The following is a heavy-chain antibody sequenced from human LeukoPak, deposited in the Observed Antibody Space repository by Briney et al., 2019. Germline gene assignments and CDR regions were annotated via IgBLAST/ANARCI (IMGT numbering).Heavy chain of an antibody. Sequence: ASVKVSCKASGYTFTSYGISWVRQAPGQGLEWMGWISAYNGNANYAQKLQGRVTMTTDTSTSTAYMELRSLRSDDTAVYYCARGDYYDSSAVFDYWGQGTLVTASS. J-gene: IGHJ4*02. CDR1: GYTFTSYG. CDR2: ISAYNGNA. V-gene: IGHV1-18*01. CDR3: ARGDYYDSSAVFDY. D-gene: IGHD3-22*01.